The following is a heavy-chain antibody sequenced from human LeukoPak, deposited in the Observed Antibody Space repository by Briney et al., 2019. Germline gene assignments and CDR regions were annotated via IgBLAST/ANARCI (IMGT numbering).Heavy chain of an antibody. V-gene: IGHV4-38-2*02. D-gene: IGHD3-10*01. CDR2: IYHSGST. J-gene: IGHJ4*02. CDR3: ARTGPVWFGELFPFDY. Sequence: SETLSLTCTVSGYSISSGYYWGWIRQPPGKGLEWIGSIYHSGSTYYNPSLKSRVTISVDTSKNQFSLKLSSVTAANTAVYYCARTGPVWFGELFPFDYWGQGTLVTVSS. CDR1: GYSISSGYY.